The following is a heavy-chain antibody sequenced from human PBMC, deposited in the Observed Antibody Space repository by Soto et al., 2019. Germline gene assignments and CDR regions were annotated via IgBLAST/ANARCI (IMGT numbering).Heavy chain of an antibody. Sequence: QVQLVQSGAEVKKPGASVKVSCKASGYTFTSYYMHWVRQAPGQGLEWMGIINPSGGSTSYAQKFQGRVTMTRDTSTSTVYMELSSLRSEDTAVYYCAREGSMIVVLYRMDIWGQGTMVTVSS. CDR3: AREGSMIVVLYRMDI. J-gene: IGHJ3*02. CDR2: INPSGGST. CDR1: GYTFTSYY. D-gene: IGHD3-22*01. V-gene: IGHV1-46*01.